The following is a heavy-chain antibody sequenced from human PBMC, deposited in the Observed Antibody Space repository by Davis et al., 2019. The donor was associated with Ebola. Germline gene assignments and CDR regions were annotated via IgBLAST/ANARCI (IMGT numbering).Heavy chain of an antibody. CDR2: IIPILDIA. J-gene: IGHJ6*02. CDR3: ARDLYCSSTGCAEVVDV. Sequence: SVKVSCKASAGTFISYAISWVLHAPGQGLEWMGRIIPILDIANYAQKFQHRVTITADNSTSTAYMELSSLRSEDTAVYYCARDLYCSSTGCAEVVDVWGQGTTVTVSS. V-gene: IGHV1-69*04. D-gene: IGHD2-2*01. CDR1: AGTFISYA.